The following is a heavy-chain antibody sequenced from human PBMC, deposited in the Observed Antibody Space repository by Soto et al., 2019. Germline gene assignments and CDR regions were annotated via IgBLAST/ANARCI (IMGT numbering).Heavy chain of an antibody. D-gene: IGHD3-3*01. CDR2: IRNKANSYTT. Sequence: EVQLVESGGGLVQPGASLRLSCAASGFTFSDQYMDWVRQAPGKGLEWVGRIRNKANSYTTDYAASVKGRFTISRDDSKNSLYLQMNSLKTEDTAVYYCVTSLGPTRDFDYWGQGTLVTVSS. J-gene: IGHJ4*02. CDR1: GFTFSDQY. CDR3: VTSLGPTRDFDY. V-gene: IGHV3-72*01.